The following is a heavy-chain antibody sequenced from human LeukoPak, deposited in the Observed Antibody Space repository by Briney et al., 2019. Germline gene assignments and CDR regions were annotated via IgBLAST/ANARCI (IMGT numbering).Heavy chain of an antibody. Sequence: ASVKVSCKVSGYTLTELSMHWVRQAPGKGVERMGGFDTEDGETKYAQKFQGRVRITEDTDTEKDYMELSSLRSEDTAVYYCATVGSSSTSCSPGQNWFDLWGQGTLVTVSS. J-gene: IGHJ5*02. CDR3: ATVGSSSTSCSPGQNWFDL. D-gene: IGHD2-2*01. V-gene: IGHV1-24*01. CDR2: FDTEDGET. CDR1: GYTLTELS.